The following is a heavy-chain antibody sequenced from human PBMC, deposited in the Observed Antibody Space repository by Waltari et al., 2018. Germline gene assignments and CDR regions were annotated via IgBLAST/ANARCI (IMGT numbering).Heavy chain of an antibody. CDR1: GYTFIAYH. V-gene: IGHV1-2*02. D-gene: IGHD2-2*01. Sequence: QVQLVQSGAEVKKPGASVKVSCKASGYTFIAYHMHWLRQAPGQGLEWMGWIHPNSGDTNYAPNFQGRVAMTRDTSISTLYMELSSLRSEDTAVYYCARRQYQLLRNDAFDIWGQGTMVTVSS. CDR2: IHPNSGDT. CDR3: ARRQYQLLRNDAFDI. J-gene: IGHJ3*02.